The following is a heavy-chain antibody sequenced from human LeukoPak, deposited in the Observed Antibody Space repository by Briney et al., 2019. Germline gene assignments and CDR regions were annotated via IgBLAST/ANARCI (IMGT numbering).Heavy chain of an antibody. CDR3: ANYYTRGSYEGLDY. V-gene: IGHV3-23*01. CDR2: ISGSGGST. CDR1: GFTFSSSA. Sequence: GGSLRLSCAASGFTFSSSAMSWVRQAPGKGLEWVSRISGSGGSTYYADSVKGRFTISRDNSKNTLFLQMNSLRAEDTAAYYCANYYTRGSYEGLDYWGQGTLVTASP. J-gene: IGHJ4*02. D-gene: IGHD1-26*01.